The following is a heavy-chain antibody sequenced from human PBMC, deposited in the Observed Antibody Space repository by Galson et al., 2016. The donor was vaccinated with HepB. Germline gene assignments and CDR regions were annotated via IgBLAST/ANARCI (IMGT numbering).Heavy chain of an antibody. V-gene: IGHV3-74*03. J-gene: IGHJ4*02. CDR3: ARGHVANGH. CDR1: GFTFTKFW. D-gene: IGHD2-21*01. Sequence: SGFTFTKFWMHWFRQVPGKGPVWIARINSDDSDITYADSVKGRFTVSRDNAKNTVFLQMSSLRVEDTAVYYCARGHVANGHWGQGSMVIVSS. CDR2: INSDDSDI.